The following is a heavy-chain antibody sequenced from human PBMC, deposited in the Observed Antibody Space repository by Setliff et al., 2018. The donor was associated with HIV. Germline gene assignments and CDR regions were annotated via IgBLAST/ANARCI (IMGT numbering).Heavy chain of an antibody. V-gene: IGHV4-34*01. CDR2: MNQSGTT. J-gene: IGHJ4*02. CDR1: GTSFSDHY. D-gene: IGHD2-21*02. CDR3: VRWYYCVSGACYRADY. Sequence: LSLTCSVYGTSFSDHYWSWVRQTPGKGLEWIGEMNQSGTTNYNPSLKSRVTMSIDTSERQFSLKLTSVTAAVTAVYYCVRWYYCVSGACYRADYWGQGTMVTVSS.